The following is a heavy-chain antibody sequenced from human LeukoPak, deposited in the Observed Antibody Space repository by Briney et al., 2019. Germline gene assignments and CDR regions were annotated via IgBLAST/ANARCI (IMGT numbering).Heavy chain of an antibody. D-gene: IGHD1-1*01. CDR3: ARQRGMEPDTSDWFDP. V-gene: IGHV4-4*09. CDR2: IYTSGST. CDR1: GGSISSYY. Sequence: SETLSLTCTVSGGSISSYYWSWIRQPPGKGLEWIGYIYTSGSTNYNPSLKSRVTITVDTSKNQFSLKLSSVTAADTAVYYCARQRGMEPDTSDWFDPWAREPWSPSPQ. J-gene: IGHJ5*02.